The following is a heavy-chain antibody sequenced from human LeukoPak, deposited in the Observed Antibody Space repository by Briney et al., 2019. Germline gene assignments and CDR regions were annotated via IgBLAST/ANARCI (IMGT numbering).Heavy chain of an antibody. CDR3: ARAGYSSGWYWFDP. J-gene: IGHJ5*02. Sequence: PSETLSLTCTVSGGSISSYYWSWIRQPPGKGLEWIGYIYYSGSTNYNPSLKSRVTISVDTSKNQFSLKLSSVTAADTAVYYCARAGYSSGWYWFDPWGQGTLVTVSS. CDR1: GGSISSYY. D-gene: IGHD6-19*01. CDR2: IYYSGST. V-gene: IGHV4-59*01.